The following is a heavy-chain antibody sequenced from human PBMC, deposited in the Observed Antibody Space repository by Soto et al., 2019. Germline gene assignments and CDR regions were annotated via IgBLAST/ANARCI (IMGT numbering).Heavy chain of an antibody. Sequence: EVQLVESGGGLVQPGGSLRLSCAASGFTLSSYDIHWVRQATGEGLAWVSGIGSGGDTHYADSVKGRFIISREDGKNSLYLQMNNLRVGDTAVYYCTRKTPPTGMEVWGQGVTVTVSS. CDR3: TRKTPPTGMEV. D-gene: IGHD3-9*01. J-gene: IGHJ6*02. CDR2: IGSGGDT. CDR1: GFTLSSYD. V-gene: IGHV3-13*01.